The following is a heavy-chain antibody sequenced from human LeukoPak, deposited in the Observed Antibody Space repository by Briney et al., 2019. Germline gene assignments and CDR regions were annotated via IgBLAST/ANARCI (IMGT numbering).Heavy chain of an antibody. D-gene: IGHD4-17*01. CDR3: AGDNFYGDPYFDY. J-gene: IGHJ4*02. CDR2: INHSGST. Sequence: SETLSLTCAVYGGSFSGYYWSWIRQPPGKGLEWIGEINHSGSTNYNPSLKSRVTISVNTSKNQFSLKLSSVTAADTAVYYCAGDNFYGDPYFDYWGQGTLVTVSS. V-gene: IGHV4-34*01. CDR1: GGSFSGYY.